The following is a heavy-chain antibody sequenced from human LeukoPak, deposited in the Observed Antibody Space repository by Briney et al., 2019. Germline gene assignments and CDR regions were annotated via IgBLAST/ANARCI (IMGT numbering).Heavy chain of an antibody. CDR3: AKVRWDNSGWYYLDY. D-gene: IGHD6-19*01. CDR1: GFSFKDYN. V-gene: IGHV3-30*18. Sequence: PGRSLRLSCAASGFSFKDYNMHWVRQAPGKGLEWVAVITYDGSNKYYTDSVKGRFTISRDNSKSTLYLQRNSLRAEDTSVYYCAKVRWDNSGWYYLDYWGQGTLVTVSS. J-gene: IGHJ4*02. CDR2: ITYDGSNK.